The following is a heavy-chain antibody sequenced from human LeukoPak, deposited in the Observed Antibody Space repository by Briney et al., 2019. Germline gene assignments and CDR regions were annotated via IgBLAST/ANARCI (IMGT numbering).Heavy chain of an antibody. D-gene: IGHD3-3*01. V-gene: IGHV4-34*01. Sequence: PSETLSLTCAVYGGSFSGYYWSWIRQPPGKGLEWIWEINHSGSTNYNPSLKSRVTISVDTSKNQFSLKLSSVTAADTAVYYCARFRGTLTVWSGYENWFDPWGQGTLVTVSS. CDR3: ARFRGTLTVWSGYENWFDP. J-gene: IGHJ5*02. CDR1: GGSFSGYY. CDR2: INHSGST.